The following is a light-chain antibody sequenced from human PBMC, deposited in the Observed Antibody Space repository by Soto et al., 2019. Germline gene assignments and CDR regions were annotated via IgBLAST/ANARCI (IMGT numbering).Light chain of an antibody. Sequence: QSALTQPASVSGSPGQSITISCTGTSSDIGTYNLVSWYQHHPGKAPKLMIYEGSKRPSGVSNRFSGSKSGNTASLTISGLQAEDEADYYCCSYAGDSTLLFGGGTKLTVL. CDR1: SSDIGTYNL. J-gene: IGLJ3*02. V-gene: IGLV2-23*01. CDR3: CSYAGDSTLL. CDR2: EGS.